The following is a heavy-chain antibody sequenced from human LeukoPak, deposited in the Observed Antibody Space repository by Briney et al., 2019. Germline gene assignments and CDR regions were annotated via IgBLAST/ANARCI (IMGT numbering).Heavy chain of an antibody. CDR1: GYSFTSSW. D-gene: IGHD3-22*01. J-gene: IGHJ4*02. CDR2: IYPGDSDT. Sequence: PGESLKISCKGSGYSFTSSWIGWVRQMPGKGLEWMGIIYPGDSDTRYSPSFQGQVTISADKSISTAYLQWSSLKASDTAMYYCARGARYDSSGFDYWGQGTLVTVSS. CDR3: ARGARYDSSGFDY. V-gene: IGHV5-51*01.